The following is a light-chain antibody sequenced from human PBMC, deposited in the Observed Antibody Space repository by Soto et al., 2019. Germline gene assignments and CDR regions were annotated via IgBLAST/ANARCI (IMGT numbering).Light chain of an antibody. Sequence: EKVMTQSPATLSVSPGERATLSCRASQNVKTRLAWYQQKPGQAPRLLIYDAFTRATGIPARFSGSASGTEFTITISSLQLEDFTVYYCQQYDEWPLTFGGGTKVEIK. CDR3: QQYDEWPLT. J-gene: IGKJ4*01. V-gene: IGKV3-15*01. CDR1: QNVKTR. CDR2: DAF.